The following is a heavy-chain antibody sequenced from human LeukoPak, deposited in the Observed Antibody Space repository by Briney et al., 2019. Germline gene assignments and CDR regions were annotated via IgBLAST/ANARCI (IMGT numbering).Heavy chain of an antibody. V-gene: IGHV3-7*01. CDR2: IKPDGSEK. CDR1: GLIFSKYW. CDR3: AKDLGSGSYYDY. D-gene: IGHD1-26*01. J-gene: IGHJ4*02. Sequence: GGSLRLSCAASGLIFSKYWMTWVRQAPGKGLEWVASIKPDGSEKYYLDSVKGRFTISRDNSKNTLYLQMNSLRAEDTAVYYCAKDLGSGSYYDYWGQGTLVTVSS.